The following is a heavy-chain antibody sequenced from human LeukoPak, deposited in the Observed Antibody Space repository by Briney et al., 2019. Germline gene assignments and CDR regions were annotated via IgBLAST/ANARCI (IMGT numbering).Heavy chain of an antibody. CDR1: GFTFSSYV. CDR2: ISSSGSTI. D-gene: IGHD6-19*01. CDR3: ARVAVAGAFDI. J-gene: IGHJ3*02. V-gene: IGHV3-48*03. Sequence: GGSLRLSCAASGFTFSSYVMNWVRQAPGKGLEWVSYISSSGSTIYYADSVKGRFTISRDNAKNSLYLQMNSLRAEDTAVYYCARVAVAGAFDIWGEGTMVTVSS.